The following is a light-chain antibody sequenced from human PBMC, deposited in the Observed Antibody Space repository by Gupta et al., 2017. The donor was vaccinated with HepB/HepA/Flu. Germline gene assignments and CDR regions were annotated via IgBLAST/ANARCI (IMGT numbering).Light chain of an antibody. CDR2: LGS. J-gene: IGKJ1*01. CDR1: RSLLDSNGYNY. CDR3: RQNLLLKT. V-gene: IGKV2-28*01. Sequence: EIVMTQSPLSLPVIPGEPASISCRSSRSLLDSNGYNYLDWYLQKPGQSPQPMIYLGSKRASGGTDRFSGSGEGKDFTLRSRGGEDEDGGVYYGRQNLLLKTFGQGTKVEVK.